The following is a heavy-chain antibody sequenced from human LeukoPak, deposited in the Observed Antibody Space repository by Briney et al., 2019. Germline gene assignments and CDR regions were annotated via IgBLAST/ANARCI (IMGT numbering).Heavy chain of an antibody. V-gene: IGHV3-7*01. J-gene: IGHJ4*02. CDR2: IKQDGSEK. CDR1: GFTFSSYW. Sequence: PGGSLRLSCAASGFTFSSYWMSWVRQAPGKGLEWVANIKQDGSEKCYVDSVKGRFTISRDNAKNSLYLQMNSLRAEDTAVYYCASRANDFWSGYYFDYWGQGTLVTVSS. D-gene: IGHD3-3*01. CDR3: ASRANDFWSGYYFDY.